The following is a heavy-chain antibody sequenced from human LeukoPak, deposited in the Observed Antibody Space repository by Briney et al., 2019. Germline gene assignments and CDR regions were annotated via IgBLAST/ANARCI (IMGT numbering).Heavy chain of an antibody. CDR3: ARGLSAAPPGRY. D-gene: IGHD6-13*01. CDR1: GGSFSGYC. CDR2: INHSGST. Sequence: EPSETLSLTCAVYGGSFSGYCWSWIRRPPGKGLEWIGEINHSGSTNYNPSLKSRVTISVDTSKNQFSLKLSSVTAADTAVYYCARGLSAAPPGRYWGQGTLVTVSS. J-gene: IGHJ4*02. V-gene: IGHV4-34*01.